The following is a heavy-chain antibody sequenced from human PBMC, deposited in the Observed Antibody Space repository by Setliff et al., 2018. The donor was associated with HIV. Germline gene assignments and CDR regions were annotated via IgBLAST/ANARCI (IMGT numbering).Heavy chain of an antibody. J-gene: IGHJ6*03. CDR2: IRSKDNSYAT. CDR1: GFTFSGSA. D-gene: IGHD3-10*01. V-gene: IGHV3-73*01. Sequence: GESLKISCAASGFTFSGSAIHWVRRAPGKGLEWVGRIRSKDNSYATTYPASLKGRFTISRDDSKNTAYLQMYSLKTEDTAVYYCTRRLIDTYYYESGTYPSMDVWGKGTTVTV. CDR3: TRRLIDTYYYESGTYPSMDV.